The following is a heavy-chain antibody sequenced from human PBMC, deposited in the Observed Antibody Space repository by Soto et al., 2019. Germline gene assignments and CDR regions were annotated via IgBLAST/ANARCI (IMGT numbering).Heavy chain of an antibody. CDR2: ISWDGGST. CDR1: GFTFDDYT. Sequence: SLRLSCAASGFTFDDYTMHGVRQAPGKGLEWVSLISWDGGSTYYADSVKGRFTISRDNSKNSLYLQMNSLRTEDTALYYCAKGRGSGSYPYGMYVWGQGTTVTVSS. D-gene: IGHD3-10*01. V-gene: IGHV3-43*01. J-gene: IGHJ6*02. CDR3: AKGRGSGSYPYGMYV.